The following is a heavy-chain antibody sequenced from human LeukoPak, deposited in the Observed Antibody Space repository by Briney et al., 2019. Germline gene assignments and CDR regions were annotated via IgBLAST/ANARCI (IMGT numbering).Heavy chain of an antibody. J-gene: IGHJ4*02. D-gene: IGHD3-3*01. V-gene: IGHV3-48*01. CDR2: ISSSSSTI. CDR1: GFTFSSYS. Sequence: PGGSLRLSCAASGFTFSSYSMNWVRQAPGKGLEWVSYISSSSSTIYYADSVKGRFTISRDNAKNSLYLQMNSLRAEDTAVYYCARESNGFLEWLTYDYWGQGTLVTVSS. CDR3: ARESNGFLEWLTYDY.